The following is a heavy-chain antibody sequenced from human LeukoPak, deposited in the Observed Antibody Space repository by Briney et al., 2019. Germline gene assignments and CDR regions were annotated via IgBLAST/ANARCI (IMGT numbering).Heavy chain of an antibody. V-gene: IGHV1-2*02. CDR2: INPNSGGT. Sequence: ASVKVSCKASGYTFTGYYMHWVRQAPGQGLEWMGWINPNSGGTNYAQKFQGRVTITADESTSTAYMELSSLRSEDTAVYYCASSRGIAVAGSDAFDIWGQGTMVTVSS. D-gene: IGHD6-19*01. J-gene: IGHJ3*02. CDR1: GYTFTGYY. CDR3: ASSRGIAVAGSDAFDI.